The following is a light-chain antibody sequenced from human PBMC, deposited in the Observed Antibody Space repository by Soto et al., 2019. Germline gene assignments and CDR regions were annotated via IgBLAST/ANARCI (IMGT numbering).Light chain of an antibody. CDR1: SFNIGFNY. J-gene: IGLJ1*01. CDR2: SND. Sequence: QSVLTQPPSASGTPGQTVTISCSGSSFNIGFNYVYWYQQLPGMAPKLLIHSNDERPSGVPDRFSGSKSGTSASLAISGLRSADEAEYYCAAWDDSLSGGVFGTGTKVTVL. V-gene: IGLV1-47*02. CDR3: AAWDDSLSGGV.